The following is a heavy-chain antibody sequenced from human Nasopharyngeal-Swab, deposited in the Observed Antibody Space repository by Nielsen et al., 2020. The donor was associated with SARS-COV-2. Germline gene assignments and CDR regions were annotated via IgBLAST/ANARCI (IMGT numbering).Heavy chain of an antibody. J-gene: IGHJ6*02. V-gene: IGHV3-23*03. CDR2: IYSGGSST. D-gene: IGHD4-11*01. CDR3: AKAKTPYSNYGDYYYGMDV. Sequence: VRQAPGKGLEWVSVIYSGGSSTYYADSVKGRFTISRDNSKNTLYPQMNSLRAEDTAVYYCAKAKTPYSNYGDYYYGMDVWGQGTTVTVSS.